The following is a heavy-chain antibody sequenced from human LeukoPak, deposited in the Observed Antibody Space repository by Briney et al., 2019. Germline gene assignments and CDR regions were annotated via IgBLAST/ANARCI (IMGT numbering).Heavy chain of an antibody. J-gene: IGHJ4*02. Sequence: GGSLRLFCAASGFTVSSNYMSWVRQAPGKGLEWVSVIYSGGSTYYADSVKGRFTISRDNSKNTLYLQMNSLRAEDTAVYYCARGYYYGMIDYWGQGTLVTVSS. CDR1: GFTVSSNY. CDR2: IYSGGST. CDR3: ARGYYYGMIDY. D-gene: IGHD3-10*01. V-gene: IGHV3-66*01.